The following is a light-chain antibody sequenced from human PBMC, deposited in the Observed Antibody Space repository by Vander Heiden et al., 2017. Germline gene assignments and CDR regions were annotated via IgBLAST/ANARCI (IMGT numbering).Light chain of an antibody. CDR1: SSNIGSNT. V-gene: IGLV1-44*01. CDR2: SNN. Sequence: SVLTQPPSASGTPGQRVTISCSGSSSNIGSNTVNWYQQLPGTAPKLLIYSNNQRPSGVPDRFSGSKSGTSASLAIRGLQSEDEADYYCAAWDDSLNGPVVFGGGTKLTVL. CDR3: AAWDDSLNGPVV. J-gene: IGLJ2*01.